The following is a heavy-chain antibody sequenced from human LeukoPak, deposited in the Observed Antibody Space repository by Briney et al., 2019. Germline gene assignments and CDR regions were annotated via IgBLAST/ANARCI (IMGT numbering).Heavy chain of an antibody. V-gene: IGHV4-59*01. D-gene: IGHD6-19*01. CDR1: GGSISSYY. CDR2: IYHSGST. J-gene: IGHJ3*02. Sequence: SETLSLTCTVSGGSISSYYSSWIRQPPGKGLEWIGYIYHSGSTNYNPSLKSRVTISVDTSKNQFSLKLSSVTAADTAVYYCARLDGWTTRGAFDIWGQGTMVTVSS. CDR3: ARLDGWTTRGAFDI.